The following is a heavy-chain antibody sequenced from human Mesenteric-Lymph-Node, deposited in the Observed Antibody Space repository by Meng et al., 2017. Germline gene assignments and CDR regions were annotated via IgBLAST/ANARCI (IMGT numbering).Heavy chain of an antibody. CDR3: ARLYCVSTTCYADY. CDR1: GGSISSSGYS. CDR2: IYHSGST. Sequence: QLQLQESGSGLVKPSQTLSLACAVSGGSISSSGYSWSWIRQPPGKGLEWIGYIYHSGSTYYNPSLKSRVTISIDRSNNQFSLKLSSVTAADTAVYYCARLYCVSTTCYADYWGQGTLVTVSS. D-gene: IGHD2-2*01. J-gene: IGHJ4*02. V-gene: IGHV4-30-2*01.